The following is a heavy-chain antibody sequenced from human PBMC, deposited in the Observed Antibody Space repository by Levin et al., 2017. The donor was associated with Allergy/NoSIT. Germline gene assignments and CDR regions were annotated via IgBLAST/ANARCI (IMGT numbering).Heavy chain of an antibody. J-gene: IGHJ6*02. V-gene: IGHV3-48*02. Sequence: GGSLRLSCAASGFTFSSYSMNWVRQAPGKGLEWVSYINTSSGTVYYADSVRGRFTISRDNAKNSVHLQMNSLRDEDTAVYYCARGRVAVTTVYYYDMDVWGQGTTVTVSS. D-gene: IGHD4-17*01. CDR1: GFTFSSYS. CDR3: ARGRVAVTTVYYYDMDV. CDR2: INTSSGTV.